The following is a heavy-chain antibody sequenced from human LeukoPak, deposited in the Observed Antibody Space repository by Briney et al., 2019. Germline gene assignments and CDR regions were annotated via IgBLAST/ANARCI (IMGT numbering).Heavy chain of an antibody. Sequence: GGSLRLSCTASGFTFGDYAMSWVRQAPGKGLEWVGFIRSKAYGGTTEYAASVKGRFTISRDDSKSIAYLQMNSLKTEDTAVYYCTRSRRYYDFWSGAPEKNYYYMDVWGKGTTATVSS. CDR1: GFTFGDYA. J-gene: IGHJ6*03. CDR2: IRSKAYGGTT. D-gene: IGHD3-3*01. CDR3: TRSRRYYDFWSGAPEKNYYYMDV. V-gene: IGHV3-49*04.